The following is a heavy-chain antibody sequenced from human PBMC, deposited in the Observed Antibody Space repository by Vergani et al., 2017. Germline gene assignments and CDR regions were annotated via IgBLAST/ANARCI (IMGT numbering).Heavy chain of an antibody. CDR2: IIPIFGTA. V-gene: IGHV1-69*01. Sequence: QVQLVQSGAEVKKPGSSVKVSCKASGGTFSSYAISWVRQAPGQGLEWMGGIIPIFGTANYAQKFQGRVTSTADESTSTAYMELSSLRSEDTAVYYCARDRGITIFGAPWYFDLWGRGTLVTVSS. D-gene: IGHD3-3*01. J-gene: IGHJ2*01. CDR3: ARDRGITIFGAPWYFDL. CDR1: GGTFSSYA.